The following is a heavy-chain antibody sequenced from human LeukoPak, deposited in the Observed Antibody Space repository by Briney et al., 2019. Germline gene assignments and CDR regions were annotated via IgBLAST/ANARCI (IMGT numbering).Heavy chain of an antibody. J-gene: IGHJ5*02. CDR1: GGSFSSYY. CDR2: INHSGST. V-gene: IGHV4-34*01. Sequence: SETLSLTCAVYGGSFSSYYWSWIRQPPGKGLEWIGEINHSGSTNYNPSLKSRVTISVDTSKNQFSLKLSSVTAADTAVYYCARRAPVVVVPAAIRPNNWFDPWGQGTLVTVSS. D-gene: IGHD2-2*01. CDR3: ARRAPVVVVPAAIRPNNWFDP.